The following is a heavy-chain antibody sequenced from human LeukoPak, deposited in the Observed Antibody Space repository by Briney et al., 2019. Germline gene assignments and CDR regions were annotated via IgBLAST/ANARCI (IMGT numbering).Heavy chain of an antibody. V-gene: IGHV3-21*01. J-gene: IGHJ3*02. CDR2: ISSSSYI. D-gene: IGHD6-19*01. CDR1: GFTFSSYS. Sequence: GGSLRLSCAASGFTFSSYSMNWVRQAPGKGLEWVSSISSSSYIYYADSVKGRFTISRDNAKNSLYLQMNSLRAEDTAVYYCVRDYRIALAGIAFDIWGQGTMVTVSS. CDR3: VRDYRIALAGIAFDI.